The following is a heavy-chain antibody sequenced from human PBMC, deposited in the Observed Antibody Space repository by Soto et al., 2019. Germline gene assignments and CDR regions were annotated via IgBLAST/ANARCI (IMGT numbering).Heavy chain of an antibody. CDR2: IKRKTDGETT. CDR3: ATSEWNDAFDI. CDR1: GFTFSNVW. D-gene: IGHD3-3*01. V-gene: IGHV3-15*01. Sequence: EVQLVESGGGLVKPGGSLRLSCAASGFTFSNVWMTWIRQAPGKGLEWVGRIKRKTDGETTDYGAPVKGRFTVSSDDSKNTLYLQMNSLKTEDTGLYYCATSEWNDAFDIWGHGTMVTVSS. J-gene: IGHJ3*02.